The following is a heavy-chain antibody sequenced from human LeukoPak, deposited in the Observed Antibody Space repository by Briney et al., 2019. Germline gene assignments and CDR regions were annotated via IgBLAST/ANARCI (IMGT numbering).Heavy chain of an antibody. CDR1: GFTFSNYA. V-gene: IGHV3-64*01. J-gene: IGHJ2*01. CDR2: ISSNGGST. Sequence: GGSLRLSCAASGFTFSNYAMHWVRQAPGKGLEYVSAISSNGGSTYYANSVKGRFTISRDNSKNTLYLQMGSLRAEDTAVYYCARGHWYFDLWGRGTLVTVSS. CDR3: ARGHWYFDL.